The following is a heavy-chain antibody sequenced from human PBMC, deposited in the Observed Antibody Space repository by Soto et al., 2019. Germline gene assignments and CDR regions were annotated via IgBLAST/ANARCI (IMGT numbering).Heavy chain of an antibody. CDR3: ARVCSSTSCYYARNNWFDP. Sequence: PSETLSLTCSVSGGSISSGDYYWSWIRQPPGKGLEWIGYIYYSGSTYYNPSLKSRVTISVDTSKNQFSLNLSSETAADTAVYYCARVCSSTSCYYARNNWFDPWGQGTLVTVSS. J-gene: IGHJ5*02. CDR1: GGSISSGDYY. D-gene: IGHD2-2*01. V-gene: IGHV4-30-4*01. CDR2: IYYSGST.